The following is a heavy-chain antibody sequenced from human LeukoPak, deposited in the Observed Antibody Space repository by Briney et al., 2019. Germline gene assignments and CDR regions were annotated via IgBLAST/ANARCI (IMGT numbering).Heavy chain of an antibody. Sequence: GASVKVSCKASGGTFSSYAISWVRQAPGQGLEWMGRIIPIFGTANYAQKFQGRVTITTDESTSTAYMELSSLRSEDTAVYYCAREEQYYFDYWGQGTLVTVSS. D-gene: IGHD1/OR15-1a*01. CDR2: IIPIFGTA. V-gene: IGHV1-69*05. CDR3: AREEQYYFDY. CDR1: GGTFSSYA. J-gene: IGHJ4*02.